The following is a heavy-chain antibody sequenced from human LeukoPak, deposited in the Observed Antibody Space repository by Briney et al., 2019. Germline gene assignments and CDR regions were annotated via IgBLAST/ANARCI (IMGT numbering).Heavy chain of an antibody. J-gene: IGHJ4*02. V-gene: IGHV1-18*01. D-gene: IGHD4-17*01. CDR1: GYTFTSYG. CDR3: ARDKGMNGDYVGFDY. CDR2: ISAYNGNT. Sequence: ASVKVSCKASGYTFTSYGISWVRQAPGQGLEWMGWISAYNGNTNYAQKLQGRVTMTTDTSTSTAYMELRSLRSDDTAVYYCARDKGMNGDYVGFDYWGQGTLVTVSS.